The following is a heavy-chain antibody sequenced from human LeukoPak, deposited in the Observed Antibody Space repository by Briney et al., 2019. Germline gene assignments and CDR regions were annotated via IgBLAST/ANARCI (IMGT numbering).Heavy chain of an antibody. CDR1: GGSISRSYYY. CDR3: ARGWEFDP. D-gene: IGHD6-19*01. J-gene: IGHJ5*02. V-gene: IGHV4-39*01. CDR2: IYYSGNT. Sequence: SETLSLTCSVSGGSISRSYYYWGWIRQPPGKGLEWIGTIYYSGNTFYNPSLKSRVTISVDTSKNQFSLKLSSVTAADTAVYYCARGWEFDPWGQGTLVTVSS.